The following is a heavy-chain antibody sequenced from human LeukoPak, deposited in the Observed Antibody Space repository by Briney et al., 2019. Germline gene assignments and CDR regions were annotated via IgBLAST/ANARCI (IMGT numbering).Heavy chain of an antibody. V-gene: IGHV4-34*01. J-gene: IGHJ4*02. D-gene: IGHD6-13*01. CDR2: IKNSGTT. Sequence: PSETLSLTCAVYGGSFSGYYWSWIRQPPGKGLEGIGEIKNSGTTNYNPSLKSRLTMSVDTSKNQFSLKLSFVTAADTAVYYCARVGGIVAAGLFDYWGQGTLITVSS. CDR1: GGSFSGYY. CDR3: ARVGGIVAAGLFDY.